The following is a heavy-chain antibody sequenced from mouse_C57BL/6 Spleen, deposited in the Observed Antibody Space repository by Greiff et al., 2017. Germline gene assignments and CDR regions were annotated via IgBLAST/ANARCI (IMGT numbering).Heavy chain of an antibody. D-gene: IGHD2-4*01. V-gene: IGHV1-18*01. CDR2: INPNNGGT. CDR1: GYTFTDYN. CDR3: ARWGIYYDQAWFAY. J-gene: IGHJ3*01. Sequence: DVQLQESGPELVKPGASVKIPCKASGYTFTDYNMDWVKQSHGKSLEWIGDINPNNGGTIYNQKFKGKATLTVDKSSSTAYMELRSLTSEDTAVYYCARWGIYYDQAWFAYWGQGTLVTVSA.